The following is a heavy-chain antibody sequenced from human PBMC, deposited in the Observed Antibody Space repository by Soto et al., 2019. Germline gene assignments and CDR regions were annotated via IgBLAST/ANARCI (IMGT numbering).Heavy chain of an antibody. V-gene: IGHV4-34*01. CDR1: GGSFSGYY. CDR3: ARVDKHRWEPLLYGMDV. D-gene: IGHD1-26*01. J-gene: IGHJ6*02. CDR2: INHSGST. Sequence: PSETLSLTCAVYGGSFSGYYWSWIRQPPGKGLEWIGEINHSGSTNYNPSLKSRVTISVDTSKNQFSLKLSSVTAADTAVYYCARVDKHRWEPLLYGMDVWGQGTTVTVSS.